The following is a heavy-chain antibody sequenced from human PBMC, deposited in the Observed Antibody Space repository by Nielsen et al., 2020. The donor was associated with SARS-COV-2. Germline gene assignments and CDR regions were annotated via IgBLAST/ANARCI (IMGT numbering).Heavy chain of an antibody. Sequence: GESLKISCRASGFSFSGYAMSWVRQAPGKGLEWVSGISNSGGSIYYADSVKGRFTISRDNSQNTVFLQMNSLRAEDTAIYYCAKDLGYCGGGSCFYDYWSQGSPVTVSS. V-gene: IGHV3-23*01. CDR1: GFSFSGYA. J-gene: IGHJ4*02. CDR2: ISNSGGSI. CDR3: AKDLGYCGGGSCFYDY. D-gene: IGHD2-15*01.